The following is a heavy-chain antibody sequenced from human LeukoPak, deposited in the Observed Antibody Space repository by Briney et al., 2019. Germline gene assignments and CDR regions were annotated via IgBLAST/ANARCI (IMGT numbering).Heavy chain of an antibody. CDR3: AARVTDMFGDAFDI. Sequence: GASVKVSCKASGYTFTSYGISWVRQAPGQGLEWIGWISAYNGNTNYAQKLQGRVTMTTDTSTSTAYMELRSLRSDDTAVYYCAARVTDMFGDAFDIWGQGTMVTVSS. D-gene: IGHD3-10*02. CDR1: GYTFTSYG. V-gene: IGHV1-18*01. J-gene: IGHJ3*02. CDR2: ISAYNGNT.